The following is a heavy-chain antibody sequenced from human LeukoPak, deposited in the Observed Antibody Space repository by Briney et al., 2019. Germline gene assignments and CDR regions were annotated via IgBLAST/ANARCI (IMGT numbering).Heavy chain of an antibody. V-gene: IGHV1-69*06. Sequence: SVKVSCKASRGTFSSYAISWVRQAPGQGIEWMGGIIPIFGTANYAQKFQGRVTITADKSTSTAYMELSSLRSEDTAVYYCARGRYFDFYAAFDYWGQGTLVTVSS. D-gene: IGHD3-9*01. CDR1: RGTFSSYA. CDR2: IIPIFGTA. CDR3: ARGRYFDFYAAFDY. J-gene: IGHJ4*02.